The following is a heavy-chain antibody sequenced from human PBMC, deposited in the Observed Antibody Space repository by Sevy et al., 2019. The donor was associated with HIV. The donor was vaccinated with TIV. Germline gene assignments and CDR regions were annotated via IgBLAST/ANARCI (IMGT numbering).Heavy chain of an antibody. CDR2: ISGISNYI. Sequence: LSLTCAASGFTFSSYSMNWVRQAPGKGLEWVSSISGISNYIYYADSMKGRFTVSRDNAWNSLYLQMNSLRAEDTAVYYCARNNCSITNCYMGDVFDIWGQGTMVTVSS. J-gene: IGHJ3*02. CDR3: ARNNCSITNCYMGDVFDI. CDR1: GFTFSSYS. D-gene: IGHD2-2*02. V-gene: IGHV3-21*01.